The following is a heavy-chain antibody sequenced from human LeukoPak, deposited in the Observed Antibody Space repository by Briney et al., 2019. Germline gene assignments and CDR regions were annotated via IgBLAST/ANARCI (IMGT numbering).Heavy chain of an antibody. J-gene: IGHJ4*02. V-gene: IGHV4-34*01. D-gene: IGHD6-13*01. Sequence: SETLSLTCAVYGGTFSGYFWGWIRQPPGKGLEWIGEINHRGSTNSNPSLKSRVTISIDASTNQFSLKLSSVTAADTAVYYCARYSSLAAAGTSYFDYWGQGTLVTVSS. CDR3: ARYSSLAAAGTSYFDY. CDR1: GGTFSGYF. CDR2: INHRGST.